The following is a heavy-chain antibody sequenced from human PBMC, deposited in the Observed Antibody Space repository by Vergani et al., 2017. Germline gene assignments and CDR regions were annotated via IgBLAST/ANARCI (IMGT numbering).Heavy chain of an antibody. CDR2: FSWNSGSI. Sequence: EVQLVESGGGLVQPGRSLRLSCSASGFTFDDYAMHWVRQAPGKGRGWVSGFSWNSGSIGYADSVKGRITISRDNAKNSLYLQMNSLRAEDTALYYCAKGPDDLWSGYPDYWGQGTLVTVSS. J-gene: IGHJ4*02. CDR3: AKGPDDLWSGYPDY. CDR1: GFTFDDYA. V-gene: IGHV3-9*01. D-gene: IGHD3-3*01.